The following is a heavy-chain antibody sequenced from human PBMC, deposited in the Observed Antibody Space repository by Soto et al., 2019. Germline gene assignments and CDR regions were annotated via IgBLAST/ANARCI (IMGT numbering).Heavy chain of an antibody. D-gene: IGHD3-10*01. CDR1: GYSFTYRY. CDR3: ANLVYGSGSYSAFDI. Sequence: SVKVSCKASGYSFTYRYRHWVRQAPGQALEWMGWITPFNGNTNYAQKFQDRVTITRDRSMSTAYMELSSLRSEDTAMYYCANLVYGSGSYSAFDIWGQGTMVTVSS. CDR2: ITPFNGNT. V-gene: IGHV1-45*02. J-gene: IGHJ3*02.